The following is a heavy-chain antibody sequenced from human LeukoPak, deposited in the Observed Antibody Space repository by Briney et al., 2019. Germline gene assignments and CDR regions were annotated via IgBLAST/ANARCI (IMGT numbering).Heavy chain of an antibody. V-gene: IGHV3-30*02. J-gene: IGHJ4*02. CDR1: GFIFSNYS. CDR3: AKHGSRNWYTFDD. Sequence: GGSLRLSCAASGFIFSNYSLHWVRQAPGKGLEWVAFIRKDGSNKNYADSVKGRVTISRDNSRNTLYLQVDSLRSEDTAVYYCAKHGSRNWYTFDDWGQGILVTVSS. D-gene: IGHD2-15*01. CDR2: IRKDGSNK.